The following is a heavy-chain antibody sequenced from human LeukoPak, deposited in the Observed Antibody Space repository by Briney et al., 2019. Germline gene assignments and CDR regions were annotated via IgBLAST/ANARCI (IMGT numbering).Heavy chain of an antibody. V-gene: IGHV1-2*02. Sequence: ASVKVSCKASGYTFTGYYMHWVRQAPGQGLEWMGWINPNSGGTNYAQKFQGRVTMTRDTSISTAYMELSRLRSDDTAVYYCARGGSLTGTHYGMDVWGQGTAVTVSS. CDR2: INPNSGGT. J-gene: IGHJ6*02. D-gene: IGHD1-20*01. CDR1: GYTFTGYY. CDR3: ARGGSLTGTHYGMDV.